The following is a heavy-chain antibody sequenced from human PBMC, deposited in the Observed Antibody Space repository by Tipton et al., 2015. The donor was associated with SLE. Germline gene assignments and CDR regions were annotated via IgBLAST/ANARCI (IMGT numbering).Heavy chain of an antibody. CDR3: ARNVVGAFDI. CDR2: INHSGST. D-gene: IGHD1-1*01. J-gene: IGHJ3*02. V-gene: IGHV4-34*01. Sequence: GLVKPSETLSLTCAVYGGSFSGYYWSWIRQPPGKGLEWIGEINHSGSTNYNPSLKSRVTISVDTSKNQFSLKLSSVTAADTAVYYCARNVVGAFDIWGQGTMVTVSS. CDR1: GGSFSGYY.